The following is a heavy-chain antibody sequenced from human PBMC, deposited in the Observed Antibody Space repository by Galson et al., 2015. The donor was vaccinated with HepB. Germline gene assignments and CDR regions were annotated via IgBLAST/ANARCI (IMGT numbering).Heavy chain of an antibody. CDR1: GGSVSSGSYY. CDR2: IYYSGST. CDR3: ARGRRTVVAKYYYYGMDV. V-gene: IGHV4-61*01. J-gene: IGHJ6*02. D-gene: IGHD2-2*01. Sequence: LSLTCTVSGGSVSSGSYYWSWIRQPPGKGLEWIGYIYYSGSTNYNPSLKSRVTISVDTSKNQFSLKLSSVTAADTAVYYCARGRRTVVAKYYYYGMDVWGQGTTVTVSS.